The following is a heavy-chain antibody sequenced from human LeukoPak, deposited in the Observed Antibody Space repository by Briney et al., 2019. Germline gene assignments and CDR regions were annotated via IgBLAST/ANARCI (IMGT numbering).Heavy chain of an antibody. D-gene: IGHD3-22*01. Sequence: SQTLALTCTVSGGSIGSGNYYWSWIRQHPGQGLEWIGYIYHSGSAYYNPPLKSRLTMSVDPSKNQFSLKLSSVTAADTAVYYCARVVPSYYDGSGYYFDYWGQGARVTVSS. V-gene: IGHV4-31*03. CDR1: GGSIGSGNYY. J-gene: IGHJ4*02. CDR2: IYHSGSA. CDR3: ARVVPSYYDGSGYYFDY.